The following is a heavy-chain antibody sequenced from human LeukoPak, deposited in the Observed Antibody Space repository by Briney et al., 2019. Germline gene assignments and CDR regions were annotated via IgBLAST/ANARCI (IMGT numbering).Heavy chain of an antibody. V-gene: IGHV4-59*01. Sequence: PSETLSLTCTVSGGSISSYYWSWIRQPPGKGLEWIGYIYYSGSTNYNPSLKSRVTIPVDTSKNQFSLKLSSVTAADTAVYYCAAKEIAAAGGGYFDYWGQGTLVTVSS. CDR3: AAKEIAAAGGGYFDY. CDR2: IYYSGST. J-gene: IGHJ4*02. CDR1: GGSISSYY. D-gene: IGHD6-13*01.